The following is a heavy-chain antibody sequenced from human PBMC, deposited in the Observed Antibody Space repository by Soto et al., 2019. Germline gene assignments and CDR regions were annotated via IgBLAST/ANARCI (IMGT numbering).Heavy chain of an antibody. CDR2: ISGSGRTT. CDR3: AKFRGPSYSYYYMDV. D-gene: IGHD3-16*01. CDR1: GFTFGTYA. Sequence: EVPLLESGGGLVRPGGSLRLSCAASGFTFGTYAMKWLRQAPGRGLECVSFISGSGRTTYYADSVKGRFTVSRDNSKNTMYLQMNSLRAEDTALYYCAKFRGPSYSYYYMDVWGKGTTVTVSS. J-gene: IGHJ6*03. V-gene: IGHV3-23*01.